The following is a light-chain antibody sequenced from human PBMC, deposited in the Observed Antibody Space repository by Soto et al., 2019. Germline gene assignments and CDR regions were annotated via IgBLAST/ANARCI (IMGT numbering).Light chain of an antibody. CDR1: SSNIGSYT. J-gene: IGLJ2*01. V-gene: IGLV1-44*01. Sequence: QSVLTQPPSASGTPGQRVTISCSGSSSNIGSYTVNWYQQFPGTAPKLLIYSNNQRLSGVPDRFSGSKSGTSASLAISGLQSADEADYYCAAWDDSLNGVVFGGGTKLTVL. CDR2: SNN. CDR3: AAWDDSLNGVV.